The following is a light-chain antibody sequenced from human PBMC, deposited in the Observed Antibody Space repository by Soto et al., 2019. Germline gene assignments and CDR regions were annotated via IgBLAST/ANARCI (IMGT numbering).Light chain of an antibody. CDR3: QQYGDSPKYT. Sequence: IVLTQSPGTLSLSPGGRATLSCGASQSVTNNFLAWYQQKPGQAPRLLIYATSTRAAGTPDRFSGSGSGTDFTLTITRLEPEDFAVYYCQQYGDSPKYTFAQGTKVDIK. V-gene: IGKV3-20*01. CDR2: ATS. CDR1: QSVTNNF. J-gene: IGKJ2*01.